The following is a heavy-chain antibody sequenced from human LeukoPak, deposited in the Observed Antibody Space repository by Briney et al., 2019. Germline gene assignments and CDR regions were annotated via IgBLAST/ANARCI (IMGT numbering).Heavy chain of an antibody. D-gene: IGHD5-18*01. J-gene: IGHJ4*02. CDR1: GFTFTNFA. Sequence: PGGSLRLSCAASGFTFTNFAMSWVRQAPGKGLEWVSAISGSGGSTYYADSVKGRSTISRDNSKNTLYLQMNSLRAEDTAVYYCAKDISSQLWLLDYWGQGTLVTVSS. CDR3: AKDISSQLWLLDY. CDR2: ISGSGGST. V-gene: IGHV3-23*01.